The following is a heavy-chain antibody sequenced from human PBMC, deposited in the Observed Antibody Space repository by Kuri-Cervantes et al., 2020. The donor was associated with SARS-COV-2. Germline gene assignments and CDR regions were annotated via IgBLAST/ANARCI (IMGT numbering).Heavy chain of an antibody. J-gene: IGHJ6*02. CDR1: GFTFSSYA. Sequence: GSLKISCAASGFTFSSYAMHWVRQAPGKGLEWVAVISYDGSNKYYADSVKGRFTISRDNAKNTLYLQMNSLRAEDTAVYYCARVPQEGAAITGYYYYSMDVWGQGTTVTVSS. CDR3: ARVPQEGAAITGYYYYSMDV. D-gene: IGHD5-24*01. CDR2: ISYDGSNK. V-gene: IGHV3-30*07.